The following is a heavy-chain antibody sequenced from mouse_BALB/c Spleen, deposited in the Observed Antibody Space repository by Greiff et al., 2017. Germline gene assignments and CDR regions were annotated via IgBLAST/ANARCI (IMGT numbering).Heavy chain of an antibody. CDR1: GFSLTSYG. V-gene: IGHV2-9*02. CDR3: ARDRDYGSSFAMDY. CDR2: IWAGGST. J-gene: IGHJ4*01. Sequence: VQGVESGPGLVAPSQSLSITCTVSGFSLTSYGVHWVRQPPGKGLEWLGVIWAGGSTNYNSALMSRLSISKDNSKSQVFLKMNSLQTDDTAMYYCARDRDYGSSFAMDYWGQGTSVTVSS. D-gene: IGHD1-1*01.